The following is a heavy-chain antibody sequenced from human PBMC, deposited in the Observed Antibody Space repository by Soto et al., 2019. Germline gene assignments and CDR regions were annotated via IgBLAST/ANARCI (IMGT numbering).Heavy chain of an antibody. CDR3: ARGPIHYGDYLDY. J-gene: IGHJ4*02. CDR2: ISYDGSNK. D-gene: IGHD4-17*01. Sequence: QVQLVESGGGVVQPGRSLRLSCAASGFTFSSYAMHWVRQAPGKGLEWVAGISYDGSNKYYADSVKGRFTISRDNSKNTLYLQMNSLRAEDTAVYYCARGPIHYGDYLDYWGQGTLVTVSS. V-gene: IGHV3-30-3*01. CDR1: GFTFSSYA.